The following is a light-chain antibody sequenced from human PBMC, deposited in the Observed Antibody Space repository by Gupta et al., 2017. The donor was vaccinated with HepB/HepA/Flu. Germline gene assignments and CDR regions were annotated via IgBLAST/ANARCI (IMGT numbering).Light chain of an antibody. CDR1: QSISSY. J-gene: IGKJ4*01. CDR2: AAS. CDR3: QETDDTPRT. V-gene: IGKV1-39*01. Sequence: DIQMTQSPSSLSASVGDRVTITCRASQSISSYLNWYQQKPGKAPELLIYAASTLQTGVPSRFSGSGPGTDFTLTVSSLQPEDFATYYCQETDDTPRTFGGGTKVEIK.